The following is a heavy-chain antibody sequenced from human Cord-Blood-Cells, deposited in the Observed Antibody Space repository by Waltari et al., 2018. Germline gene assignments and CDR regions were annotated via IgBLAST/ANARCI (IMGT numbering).Heavy chain of an antibody. D-gene: IGHD3-10*01. CDR1: GCPISSGDYY. CDR2: IYYSGST. J-gene: IGHJ4*02. CDR3: ASAMVRGVKAFDY. V-gene: IGHV4-30-4*08. Sequence: QVQLQESGPGLVKPSQTLSLTCTVSGCPISSGDYYWRRTRQPPGKGLEWIGYIYYSGSTYYNPSLKSRVTISVDTSKNQFSLKLSSVTAADTAVYYCASAMVRGVKAFDYWGQGTLVTVSS.